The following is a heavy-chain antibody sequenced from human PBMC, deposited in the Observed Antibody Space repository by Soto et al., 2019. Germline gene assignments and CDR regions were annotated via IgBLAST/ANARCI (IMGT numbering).Heavy chain of an antibody. Sequence: SETLSLTCTVSGGSISGSHYYWDWIRQPPGKDLEWIGTVYYTGTTYYSPSLKSPVTISVDTSNNHFSLKLSSVTAADTAVYFCARESHYSGWFTDWGQGTLVTVSS. CDR3: ARESHYSGWFTD. CDR1: GGSISGSHYY. D-gene: IGHD5-12*01. J-gene: IGHJ4*02. V-gene: IGHV4-39*02. CDR2: VYYTGTT.